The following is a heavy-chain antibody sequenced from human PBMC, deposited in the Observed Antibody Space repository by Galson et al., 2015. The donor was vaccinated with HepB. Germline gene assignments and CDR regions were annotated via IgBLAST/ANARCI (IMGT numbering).Heavy chain of an antibody. CDR3: SRGGYSSGYYGLDF. J-gene: IGHJ4*02. V-gene: IGHV1-69*10. CDR1: GGTFSSHA. D-gene: IGHD3-22*01. CDR2: IIPFVGFP. Sequence: SVKVSCKASGGTFSSHAISWVRQAPGQGLEWMGGIIPFVGFPNYAQKIKGRVTITADKSTNTAYMELINLTSEDTAVYFCSRGGYSSGYYGLDFWGQGTLVTVSS.